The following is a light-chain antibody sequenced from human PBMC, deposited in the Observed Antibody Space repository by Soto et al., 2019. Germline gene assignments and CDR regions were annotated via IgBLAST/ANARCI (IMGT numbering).Light chain of an antibody. CDR1: HNLDKW. CDR3: QQTFSPPPT. J-gene: IGKJ2*01. V-gene: IGKV1-5*03. Sequence: DIQMTQSPSTLSASVGDRVTITCRASHNLDKWLAWYQQKPGKAPKLLIYEASSLQSGVPSRFSGSGSGTEFTLTITSLQPDDFATYYCQQTFSPPPTFGQGTTLEIK. CDR2: EAS.